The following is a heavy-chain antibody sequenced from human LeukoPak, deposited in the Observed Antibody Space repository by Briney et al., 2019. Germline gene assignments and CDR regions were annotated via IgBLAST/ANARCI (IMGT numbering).Heavy chain of an antibody. J-gene: IGHJ6*02. Sequence: PSETLSLTCTVSGGSLSRYYWSWIRQPAGAGLEWIGRIYTSGSPNYNPSLKSRVTMSVDTSKNQFSLKLSSVTAADTAVYYCARGGLAAADYDMDVWGQGITVTVSS. CDR1: GGSLSRYY. D-gene: IGHD6-13*01. CDR3: ARGGLAAADYDMDV. CDR2: IYTSGSP. V-gene: IGHV4-4*07.